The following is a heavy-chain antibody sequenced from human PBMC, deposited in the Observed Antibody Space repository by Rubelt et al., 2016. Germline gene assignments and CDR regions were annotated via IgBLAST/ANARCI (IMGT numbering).Heavy chain of an antibody. D-gene: IGHD3-10*01. CDR1: GFTFSDYY. Sequence: QVQLVESGGGLVKPGGSLRLSCAASGFTFSDYYMSWIRQAPGKGLEWVSYIGPSGTNTWYAASVKGRFTISRDNSKNTLYLQRNSLRAEDTAGYYCARDHVSSALDYWGQGTLVTVSS. J-gene: IGHJ4*02. CDR2: IGPSGTNT. V-gene: IGHV3-11*04. CDR3: ARDHVSSALDY.